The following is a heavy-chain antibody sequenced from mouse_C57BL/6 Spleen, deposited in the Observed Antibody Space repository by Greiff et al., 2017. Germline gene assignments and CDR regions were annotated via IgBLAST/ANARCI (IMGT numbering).Heavy chain of an antibody. Sequence: VQLQQSGAELARPGASVKMSCKASGYTFTSYTMHWVKQRPGQGLEWIGYIIPSSGYTKYNQKFKDKATLTADKSSSTAYMQLSSLTSEDSAVYYCARDDSTTVVAKDSFADWGQGTLVTVSA. CDR3: ARDDSTTVVAKDSFAD. CDR1: GYTFTSYT. V-gene: IGHV1-4*01. CDR2: IIPSSGYT. J-gene: IGHJ3*01. D-gene: IGHD1-1*01.